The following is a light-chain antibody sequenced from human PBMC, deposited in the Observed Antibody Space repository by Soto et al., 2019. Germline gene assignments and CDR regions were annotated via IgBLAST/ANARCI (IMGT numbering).Light chain of an antibody. V-gene: IGLV1-47*01. Sequence: QSVLTQPPSASGTTGQRVTISCSGSSSNIGSNYVYWYQQLPGTAPKLLIYRNNQRPSGVPDRFSGSKSGTSASLAFSGLRSEDEADYYCAAWDDSLSGPVVFGGGTKLTVL. J-gene: IGLJ2*01. CDR1: SSNIGSNY. CDR3: AAWDDSLSGPVV. CDR2: RNN.